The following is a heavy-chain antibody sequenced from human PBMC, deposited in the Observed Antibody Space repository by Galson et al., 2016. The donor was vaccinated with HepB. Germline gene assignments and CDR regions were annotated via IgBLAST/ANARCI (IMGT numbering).Heavy chain of an antibody. CDR1: GFTFSTNW. CDR3: ATTNAFYV. V-gene: IGHV3-7*01. Sequence: SLRLSCAVSGFTFSTNWMSWVRQAPGKGLEWVANIKHDEIEKNYVASVKGRFTISRDNAKNTLYLQMDSLRAEDSAVYYCATTNAFYVWGQGTTVSVSS. CDR2: IKHDEIEK. J-gene: IGHJ3*01.